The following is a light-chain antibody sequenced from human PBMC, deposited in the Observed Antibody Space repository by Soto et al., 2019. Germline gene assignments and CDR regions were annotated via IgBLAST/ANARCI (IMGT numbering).Light chain of an antibody. CDR2: PSS. J-gene: IGKJ3*01. V-gene: IGKV1-12*01. CDR1: QGISSW. CDR3: QQAETFPVT. Sequence: DIQMTQSPSSVSASVGDTVTITCRASQGISSWLAWYQEKPGQAPRSLIYPSSRLQSGVPSRFSGSGSGTDFTLTITNLQPEDFATYYCQQAETFPVTFGPGTKVVIK.